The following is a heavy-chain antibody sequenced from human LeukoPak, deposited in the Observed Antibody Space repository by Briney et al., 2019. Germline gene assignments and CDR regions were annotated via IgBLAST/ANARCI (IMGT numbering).Heavy chain of an antibody. CDR2: IYSGSST. CDR1: GFTVSSNF. CDR3: AREQVTANYLEY. Sequence: GGSLRLSCAASGFTVSSNFMTWVRQAPGKGLEWVSVIYSGSSTYYADSVKGRFTISRDNSKNTLYLQMNSLRAEDTAVYYCAREQVTANYLEYWGQGTLVTVSS. V-gene: IGHV3-66*01. D-gene: IGHD2-21*02. J-gene: IGHJ4*02.